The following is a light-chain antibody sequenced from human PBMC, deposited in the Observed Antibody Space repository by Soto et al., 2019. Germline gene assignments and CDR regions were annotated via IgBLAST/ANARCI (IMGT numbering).Light chain of an antibody. CDR1: QSVSSSY. V-gene: IGKV3-20*01. J-gene: IGKJ3*01. CDR2: GAS. CDR3: QQDVSSLLFT. Sequence: EIVLTQSPGTLSLSPGERATLSCRASQSVSSSYLAWYQQKPGQAPRLLIYGASSRATSIPDRFSGSGSVTVVNLNISRQQSDAFAVYYSQQDVSSLLFTVGPGTKVDI.